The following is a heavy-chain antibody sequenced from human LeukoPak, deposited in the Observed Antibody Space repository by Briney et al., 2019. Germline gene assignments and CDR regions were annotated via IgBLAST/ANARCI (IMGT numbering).Heavy chain of an antibody. CDR2: IYYNVAT. J-gene: IGHJ4*02. D-gene: IGHD5-24*01. CDR3: ARVRDGYNRNWAY. V-gene: IGHV4-39*02. CDR1: GGPISSSIYY. Sequence: SETLSLTCTVSGGPISSSIYYWGWFRQPPGKGLEWIGSIYYNVATYYNSSLKSRVTISVDTSKNHLSLKLSSVTAADTAVYYCARVRDGYNRNWAYWGQGTLVTVSS.